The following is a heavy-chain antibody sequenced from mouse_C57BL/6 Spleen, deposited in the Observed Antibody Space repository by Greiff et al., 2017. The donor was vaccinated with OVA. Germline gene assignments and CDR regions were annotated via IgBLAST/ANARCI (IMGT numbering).Heavy chain of an antibody. J-gene: IGHJ1*03. CDR2: IDTNSGGT. CDR3: ARMVVATHWYFDV. Sequence: QVQLQQPGAELVKPGASVKLSCKASGYTFTSYWMHWVKQRPGRGLEWIGRIDTNSGGTKYNEKFKSKATLTVDKPSSTAYMQLTSLTSEDSAVYYGARMVVATHWYFDVWGTGTTVTVSS. D-gene: IGHD1-1*01. CDR1: GYTFTSYW. V-gene: IGHV1-72*01.